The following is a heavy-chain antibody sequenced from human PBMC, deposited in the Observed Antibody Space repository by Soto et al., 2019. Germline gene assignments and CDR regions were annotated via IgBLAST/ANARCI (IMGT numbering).Heavy chain of an antibody. CDR1: GSSVTTYY. Sequence: SETLSLTCTVSGSSVTTYYWSWIRQPAGKGLEWIGRIYARGGTIFNPSLKSRVTMSVDTSKNQFSLKLTSVTAADTAVYYCARDVYNSGFDPWGRGTLVTVSS. J-gene: IGHJ5*02. D-gene: IGHD6-19*01. V-gene: IGHV4-4*07. CDR2: IYARGGT. CDR3: ARDVYNSGFDP.